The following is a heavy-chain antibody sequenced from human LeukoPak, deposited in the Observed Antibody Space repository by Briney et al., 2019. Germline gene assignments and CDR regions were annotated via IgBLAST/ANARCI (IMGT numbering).Heavy chain of an antibody. Sequence: SGPALVKPTQTLTLTCTFSGFSLTTSGMCVSWIRQPPGKALEWLARIDWDDDKYYSTSLRTRLTISKDTSKNQAVLRMTNMDPVDTATYYCARIRGSRYYFDYWGQGTLVTVSS. CDR2: IDWDDDK. CDR1: GFSLTTSGMC. J-gene: IGHJ4*02. D-gene: IGHD6-13*01. V-gene: IGHV2-70*11. CDR3: ARIRGSRYYFDY.